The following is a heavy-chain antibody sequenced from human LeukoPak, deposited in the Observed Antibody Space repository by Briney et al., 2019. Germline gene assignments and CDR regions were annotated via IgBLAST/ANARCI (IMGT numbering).Heavy chain of an antibody. CDR2: ISSSGSTI. J-gene: IGHJ4*02. CDR3: TRDRDIAVAVNY. D-gene: IGHD6-19*01. CDR1: GFTFSDYY. Sequence: GGSLRLSCAASGFTFSDYYMSWIRQAPGKGLEWVSYISSSGSTIYYADSVKGRFTISRDNAKNSLYLQMNSLKTEDTAVYYCTRDRDIAVAVNYWGQGTLVTVSS. V-gene: IGHV3-11*01.